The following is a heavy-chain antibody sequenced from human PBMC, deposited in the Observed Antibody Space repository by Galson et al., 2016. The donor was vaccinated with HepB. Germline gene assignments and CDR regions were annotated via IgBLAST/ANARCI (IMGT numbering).Heavy chain of an antibody. D-gene: IGHD3/OR15-3a*01. J-gene: IGHJ5*02. V-gene: IGHV1-69*13. CDR1: GGSLTTYT. CDR2: IIPVSGTS. Sequence: SVKVSCKASGGSLTTYTVNWVRQAPGQGLEWMGRIIPVSGTSHYAQRFQRRVIIIADESTNTAYMQLSSLRNEDTAMYYCARASDSGSWTGYSLPWGQGILVTVSS. CDR3: ARASDSGSWTGYSLP.